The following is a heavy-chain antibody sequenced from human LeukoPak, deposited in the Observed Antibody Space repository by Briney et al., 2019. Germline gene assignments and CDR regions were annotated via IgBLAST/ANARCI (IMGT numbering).Heavy chain of an antibody. CDR3: AEGYGGRYWAFDI. CDR2: TYSGGNS. J-gene: IGHJ3*02. V-gene: IGHV3-66*01. Sequence: GGSLRLSCTATEFTVTTNYLSWVRQAPGKGLKWVSITYSGGNSNSADSVKGRFTITRDDSKNTLYLQMNSLRPEDTAIYYCAEGYGGRYWAFDIWGQGTMVTVFS. CDR1: EFTVTTNY. D-gene: IGHD1-26*01.